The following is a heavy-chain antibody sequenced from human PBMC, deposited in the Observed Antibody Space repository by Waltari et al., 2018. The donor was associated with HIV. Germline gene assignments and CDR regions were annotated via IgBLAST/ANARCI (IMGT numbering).Heavy chain of an antibody. Sequence: EVQLVESGGGLVQPGRSLKLSCVASGFTFDEYGLPWVRQAPGKVLGWVLSMGWNLANSDYADSVKGRFTISRDNAKHSLYLHMSNLRAEDTAFYVCAKGSMIRSAGDRYRHVGNWGQGTLVTVSS. V-gene: IGHV3-9*01. CDR2: MGWNLANS. J-gene: IGHJ4*02. CDR3: AKGSMIRSAGDRYRHVGN. D-gene: IGHD3-16*01. CDR1: GFTFDEYG.